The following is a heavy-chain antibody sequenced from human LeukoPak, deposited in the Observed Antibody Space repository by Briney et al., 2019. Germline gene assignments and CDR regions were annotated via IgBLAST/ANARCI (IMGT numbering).Heavy chain of an antibody. V-gene: IGHV1-18*01. CDR3: ARSGARPDWFDP. J-gene: IGHJ5*02. CDR2: ISAYNGNR. Sequence: GASVKVSCKASGYIFTSYVINWVRQAPGQGLEWMGWISAYNGNRNFAQKVQGRITMTTDTSTSTAYMELRSLRSEDTAVYYCARSGARPDWFDPWGQGTLVTVSS. D-gene: IGHD1-26*01. CDR1: GYIFTSYV.